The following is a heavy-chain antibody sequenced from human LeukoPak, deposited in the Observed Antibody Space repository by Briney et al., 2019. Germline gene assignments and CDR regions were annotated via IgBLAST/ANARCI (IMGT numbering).Heavy chain of an antibody. CDR3: AKESFSSDFDY. J-gene: IGHJ4*02. Sequence: GGSLRLSCAASGFTVSSNYMSWVRQAPGKGLEWVSVIYSGGSTYYADSVKGRFTISRDNSKNTLYLQMNSLRAEDTAVYYCAKESFSSDFDYWGQGTLVTVSS. V-gene: IGHV3-53*05. CDR1: GFTVSSNY. CDR2: IYSGGST.